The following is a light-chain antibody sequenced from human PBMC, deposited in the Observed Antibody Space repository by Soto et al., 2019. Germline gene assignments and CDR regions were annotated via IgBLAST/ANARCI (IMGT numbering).Light chain of an antibody. J-gene: IGLJ1*01. CDR2: DVS. CDR3: CSFGGSYTGV. V-gene: IGLV2-11*01. Sequence: QSALTQPRSVSGSPGQSVSISCTGTSSDVGRYNYVSWYQQHPDKAPKLMIYDVSERPSGVPVRFSGSKSGNTASLTITGLHGEDEADYFCCSFGGSYTGVFGAGTRSPS. CDR1: SSDVGRYNY.